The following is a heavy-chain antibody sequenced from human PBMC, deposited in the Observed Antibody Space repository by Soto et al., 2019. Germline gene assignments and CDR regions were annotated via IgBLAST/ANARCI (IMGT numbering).Heavy chain of an antibody. CDR2: IHYRGST. D-gene: IGHD2-21*01. Sequence: SDTLSLTCTVPGGSVNIGTYSWSWIRQPPGKGLEWIGFIHYRGSTNYNPSLTSRVTMSVDTSKNQFALKLTSVNAADTAVYYCTRGGDAYKNGHWGQGTLVTVS. J-gene: IGHJ4*02. CDR3: TRGGDAYKNGH. V-gene: IGHV4-61*01. CDR1: GGSVNIGTYS.